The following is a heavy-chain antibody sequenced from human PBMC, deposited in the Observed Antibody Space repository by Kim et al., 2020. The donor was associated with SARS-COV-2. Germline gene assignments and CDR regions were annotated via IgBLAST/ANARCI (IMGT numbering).Heavy chain of an antibody. J-gene: IGHJ6*02. D-gene: IGHD3-16*02. CDR1: GYTFTSYG. CDR2: ISAYNGNT. CDR3: ARSDMITFGGVITHYYYYGMDV. Sequence: ASVKVSCKASGYTFTSYGISWVRQAPGQGLEWMGWISAYNGNTNYAQKLQGRVTMTTDTSTSTAYMELRSLRSDDTAVYYCARSDMITFGGVITHYYYYGMDVWGQGTTVTVSS. V-gene: IGHV1-18*01.